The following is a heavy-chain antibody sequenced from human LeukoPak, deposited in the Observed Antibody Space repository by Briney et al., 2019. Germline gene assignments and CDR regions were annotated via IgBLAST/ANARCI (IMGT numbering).Heavy chain of an antibody. J-gene: IGHJ3*02. CDR2: IYPGDSDN. CDR3: ARRSGSSTGFAFDI. CDR1: GSRFTSYW. V-gene: IGHV5-51*01. Sequence: GASLKISCKGSGSRFTSYWIGWVRQMPGKGLEWMGIIYPGDSDNSYSPSFQGQVTISADKSISTAYLQWSSLKASDTAMYYCARRSGSSTGFAFDIWGQGTMVTVSS. D-gene: IGHD1-26*01.